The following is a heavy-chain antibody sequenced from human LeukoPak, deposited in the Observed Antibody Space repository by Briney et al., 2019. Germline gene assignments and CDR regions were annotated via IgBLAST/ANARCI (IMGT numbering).Heavy chain of an antibody. D-gene: IGHD2-2*01. CDR1: GYSISSGYY. Sequence: SGTLSLTCTVSGYSISSGYYWGWIRQPPGKGLEWIGSIYYSGSTYYNPSLKSRVTVSVDTSKNQFSLKLRSVTATDTAVYYCANLQYCSSSTCYSHGAGAFDIWGQGTIVTVSS. J-gene: IGHJ3*02. V-gene: IGHV4-38-2*02. CDR3: ANLQYCSSSTCYSHGAGAFDI. CDR2: IYYSGST.